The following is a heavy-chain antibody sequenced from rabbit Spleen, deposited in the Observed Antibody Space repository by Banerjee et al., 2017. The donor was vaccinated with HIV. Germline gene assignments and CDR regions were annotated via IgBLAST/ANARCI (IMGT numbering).Heavy chain of an antibody. J-gene: IGHJ4*01. CDR1: GFSFSSSYW. D-gene: IGHD4-1*01. Sequence: QEQLVESGGGLVQPEGSLTLTCTASGFSFSSSYWISWVRQAPGKGLEWIGCIYTGDGSTYYASWVNGRFSISKTSSTTVTLQMTGLTAADTATYFCARDLAGVIGWNFGWWGQGTLVTVS. V-gene: IGHV1S45*01. CDR3: ARDLAGVIGWNFGW. CDR2: IYTGDGST.